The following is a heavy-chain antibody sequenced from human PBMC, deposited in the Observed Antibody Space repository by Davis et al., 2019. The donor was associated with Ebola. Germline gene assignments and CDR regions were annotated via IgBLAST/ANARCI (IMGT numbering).Heavy chain of an antibody. CDR3: ARGRVRIAAAGTYGMDV. CDR1: GGSFSGYY. CDR2: IYYGGNT. J-gene: IGHJ6*02. D-gene: IGHD6-13*01. Sequence: MPSETLSLTCAVYGGSFSGYYWGWIRQPPGKGLEWIGNIYYGGNTYYNPSLESRIIISADDTSRNEFSLKLRSVTAADTAVYYCARGRVRIAAAGTYGMDVWGRGTTVTVTS. V-gene: IGHV4-34*01.